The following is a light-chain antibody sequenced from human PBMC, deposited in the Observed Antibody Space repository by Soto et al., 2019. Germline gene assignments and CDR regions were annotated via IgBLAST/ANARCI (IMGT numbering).Light chain of an antibody. V-gene: IGLV2-8*01. J-gene: IGLJ1*01. CDR2: EVN. CDR3: SSYAGSSNV. Sequence: QSSLTQPPSASVSPGRSVAISCTGTSSDVGGYNYVSWYQQHPGKAPKLMIYEVNKRPSGVPDRFSGSKSGNTASLTVSGLQAEDEADYYCSSYAGSSNVFGTGTKVTVL. CDR1: SSDVGGYNY.